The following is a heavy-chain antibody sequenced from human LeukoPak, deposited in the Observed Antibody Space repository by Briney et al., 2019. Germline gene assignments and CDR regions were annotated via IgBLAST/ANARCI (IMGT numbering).Heavy chain of an antibody. CDR3: ARDRIIVVVPAATNWFDP. CDR1: GFTFSSYS. D-gene: IGHD2-2*01. V-gene: IGHV3-21*01. Sequence: GGSLRLSCAASGFTFSSYSMNWVRQAPGKGLEWVSSISSSSSYIYYADSVKGRFTISRDNAKNSLYLQMNSLRAEDTAVYYCARDRIIVVVPAATNWFDPWGQGTLVTVSS. CDR2: ISSSSSYI. J-gene: IGHJ5*02.